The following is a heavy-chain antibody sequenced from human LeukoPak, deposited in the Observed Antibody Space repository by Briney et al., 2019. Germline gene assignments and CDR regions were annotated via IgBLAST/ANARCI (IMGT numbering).Heavy chain of an antibody. D-gene: IGHD4-17*01. V-gene: IGHV3-7*01. Sequence: GGSLRLSCAASGFTFSSYWMSWVHQAPGKGLEWVANIKQDGSEKYYVDSVKGRFTISRDNAKNSLYLQMNSLRAEDTAVYYCASTYGDRYYFDYWGQGTLVTVSS. CDR3: ASTYGDRYYFDY. CDR1: GFTFSSYW. CDR2: IKQDGSEK. J-gene: IGHJ4*02.